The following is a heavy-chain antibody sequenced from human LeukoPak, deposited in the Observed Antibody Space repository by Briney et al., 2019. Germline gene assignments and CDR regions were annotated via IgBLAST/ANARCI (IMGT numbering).Heavy chain of an antibody. D-gene: IGHD1-14*01. J-gene: IGHJ3*02. Sequence: GRSLRLSCAASGFTFSSYGMHWFRQAPGKGLEWVAVISYDGSNKYYADSVKGRFTISRDNSKNTLYLQMNSLRAEDTAVYYCAKGTRPGTFDIWGQGTMVTVSS. CDR1: GFTFSSYG. CDR2: ISYDGSNK. V-gene: IGHV3-30*18. CDR3: AKGTRPGTFDI.